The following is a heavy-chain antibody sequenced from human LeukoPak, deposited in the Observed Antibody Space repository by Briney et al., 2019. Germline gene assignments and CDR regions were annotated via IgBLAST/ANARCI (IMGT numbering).Heavy chain of an antibody. CDR2: MYSGGST. V-gene: IGHV3-53*01. CDR3: ARRGDGGRSFDY. Sequence: GGSLRLSCAASGFTVSTNYMSWVRQAPGKGLEWVSIMYSGGSTYYADSVKGRFTISRDNSKNTLYLQVNSLRAEDTALYYCARRGDGGRSFDYWGQGTLVTVSS. D-gene: IGHD4-23*01. J-gene: IGHJ4*02. CDR1: GFTVSTNY.